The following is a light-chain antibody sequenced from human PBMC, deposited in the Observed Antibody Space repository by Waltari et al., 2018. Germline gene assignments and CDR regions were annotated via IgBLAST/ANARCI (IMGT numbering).Light chain of an antibody. CDR2: DVS. J-gene: IGLJ1*01. CDR1: SSDVGGYNH. CDR3: SSYSTSITPYV. V-gene: IGLV2-14*03. Sequence: QSALTQPASVSGSPGQSITISCTGTSSDVGGYNHVSWYQQHPGKAPQLIIYDVSSRPSGVSNRLLGSKSGNTASLTISVLQAEDEAVYFCSSYSTSITPYVFGTGTKVTVL.